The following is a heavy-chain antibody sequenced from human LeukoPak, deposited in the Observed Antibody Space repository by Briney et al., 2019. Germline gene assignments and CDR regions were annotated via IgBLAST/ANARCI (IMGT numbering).Heavy chain of an antibody. D-gene: IGHD1-14*01. CDR3: ARDGDGNLDH. V-gene: IGHV3-48*01. Sequence: GGSLRLSCAASGFTFSGYNMNWVRQAPGKGLEWISFISYSGSTKYYTGSVKGRFTISRDNAKNSVCLQMNSLRAEDTAVYYCARDGDGNLDHWGQGTLVTVSS. J-gene: IGHJ4*02. CDR2: ISYSGSTK. CDR1: GFTFSGYN.